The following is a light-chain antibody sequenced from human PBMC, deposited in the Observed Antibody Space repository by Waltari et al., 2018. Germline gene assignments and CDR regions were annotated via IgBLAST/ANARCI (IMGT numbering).Light chain of an antibody. CDR1: HAIGTY. Sequence: DIQMTQSPSSLSASVGARVTITCRASHAIGTYLNWYQHKPGKAPKLLIYSASTLQSGVPPRFSGSGSGTDYTLTIFDLQPEDFATYYCQQTYITPPHSFGQGTKLEI. CDR2: SAS. CDR3: QQTYITPPHS. J-gene: IGKJ2*03. V-gene: IGKV1-39*01.